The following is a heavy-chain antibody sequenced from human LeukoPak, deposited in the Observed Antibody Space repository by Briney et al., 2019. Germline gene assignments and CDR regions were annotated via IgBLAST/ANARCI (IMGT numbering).Heavy chain of an antibody. CDR2: ISSSGTTV. V-gene: IGHV3-48*03. CDR1: GFTFSSYA. D-gene: IGHD5-12*01. CDR3: ARAWPIDY. Sequence: PGGSLRLSCAASGFTFSSYALNWVRQAPGKGLEWLSYISSSGTTVYCADSVKGRFTISRDNADNSLYLQMNSLRAEDTAVYYCARAWPIDYWGQGTLV. J-gene: IGHJ4*02.